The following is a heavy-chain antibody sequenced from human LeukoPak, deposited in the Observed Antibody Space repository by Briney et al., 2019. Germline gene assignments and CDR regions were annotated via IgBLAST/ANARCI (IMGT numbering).Heavy chain of an antibody. CDR2: ISSSSTYI. J-gene: IGHJ4*02. CDR3: ARDPGGSYSHGI. D-gene: IGHD1-26*01. V-gene: IGHV3-21*04. Sequence: GGSLRLSCAASGFTFSSYSMNWVRQAPGKGLEWVSSISSSSTYIYYADSVKGRFSISRDSSKNTVYLQMNSLRVEDTAVYYCARDPGGSYSHGIWGQGTLVTVSS. CDR1: GFTFSSYS.